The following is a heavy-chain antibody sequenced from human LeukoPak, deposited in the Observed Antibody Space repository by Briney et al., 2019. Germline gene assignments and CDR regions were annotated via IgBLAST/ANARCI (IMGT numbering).Heavy chain of an antibody. D-gene: IGHD3-22*01. J-gene: IGHJ4*02. Sequence: SQTLSLTCSVSGDSISSGNYYWTWIRQPAGKGLEWIGRIYSTGSTDYNPSLKSRVTISVDTSKNQFSLRLSSVTAADTAVYYCARVTTGGYYNCWGQGTLVTVS. V-gene: IGHV4-61*02. CDR1: GDSISSGNYY. CDR2: IYSTGST. CDR3: ARVTTGGYYNC.